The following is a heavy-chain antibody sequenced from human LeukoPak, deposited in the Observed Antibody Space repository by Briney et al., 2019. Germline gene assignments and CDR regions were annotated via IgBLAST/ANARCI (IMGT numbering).Heavy chain of an antibody. CDR2: IYHSGST. D-gene: IGHD5-18*01. CDR3: ARDDFVDIAMVRLYH. J-gene: IGHJ5*02. CDR1: GGSISSTNL. Sequence: SETLSLTCTVSGGSISSTNLWNWVRQPPGKGLEWIGEIYHSGSTNYNPSLKSRVSISIDKSKNQFSLKLSSVTAADTAIYYCARDDFVDIAMVRLYHWGQGTLVTVSS. V-gene: IGHV4-4*02.